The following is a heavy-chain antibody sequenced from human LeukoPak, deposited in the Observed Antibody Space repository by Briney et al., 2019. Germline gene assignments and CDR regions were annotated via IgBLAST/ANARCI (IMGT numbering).Heavy chain of an antibody. J-gene: IGHJ1*01. CDR3: ARSYYDSTGYYLAEYFQH. Sequence: GGSLRLSCAASGFTFSDYYMSWIRQAPGKGLEWVSYISSSGSTIYYADSVKGRFTISRDNAKNSLYLQMNSLRPEDTAIYYCARSYYDSTGYYLAEYFQHWGQGTLVTVSS. V-gene: IGHV3-11*04. CDR2: ISSSGSTI. D-gene: IGHD3-22*01. CDR1: GFTFSDYY.